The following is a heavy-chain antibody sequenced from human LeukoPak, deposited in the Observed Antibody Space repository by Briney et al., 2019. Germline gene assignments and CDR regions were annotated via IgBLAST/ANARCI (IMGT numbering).Heavy chain of an antibody. CDR1: GGSISSSTYY. CDR3: ASALNGFDY. Sequence: SETLSLTCTVSGGSISSSTYYWGWIRQPPGKGLEWIGEIYHSGSTNYNPSLKSRVTISVDKSKNQFSLKLSSVTAADTAVYYCASALNGFDYWGQGTLVTVSS. J-gene: IGHJ4*02. D-gene: IGHD3-9*01. CDR2: IYHSGST. V-gene: IGHV4-39*07.